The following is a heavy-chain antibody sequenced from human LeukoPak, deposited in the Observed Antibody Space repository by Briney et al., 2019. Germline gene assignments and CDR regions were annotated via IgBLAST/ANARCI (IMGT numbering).Heavy chain of an antibody. CDR2: IYYSGST. CDR3: AGTSPGYGDYEMGAFDI. CDR1: GGSISSSSYY. V-gene: IGHV4-39*07. Sequence: PSETLSLTCTVSGGSISSSSYYWGWIRQPPGKGLEWIGSIYYSGSTYYNPSLKSRVTISVDTSKNQFSLKLSSVTAADTAVYYCAGTSPGYGDYEMGAFDIWGQGTMVTVSS. J-gene: IGHJ3*02. D-gene: IGHD4-17*01.